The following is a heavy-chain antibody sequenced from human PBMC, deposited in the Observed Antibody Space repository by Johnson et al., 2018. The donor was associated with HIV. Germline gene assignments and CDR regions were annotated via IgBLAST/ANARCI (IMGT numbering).Heavy chain of an antibody. Sequence: EKLVESGGGVVRPGGSLRLSCAASGFTFDDYGMSWVRQAPGKGLEWVSGINWNGGSTGYADSVKGRFTISRDNSKNTLYLQMNSLRAEDTAVYYCAKSGYSGGYDMKGPFDIWGQGTMVTVSS. CDR1: GFTFDDYG. V-gene: IGHV3-20*04. CDR2: INWNGGST. CDR3: AKSGYSGGYDMKGPFDI. J-gene: IGHJ3*02. D-gene: IGHD1-26*01.